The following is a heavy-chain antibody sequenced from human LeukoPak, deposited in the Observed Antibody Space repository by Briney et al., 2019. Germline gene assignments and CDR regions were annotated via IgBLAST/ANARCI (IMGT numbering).Heavy chain of an antibody. J-gene: IGHJ3*02. Sequence: KPSETLSLTCTVSGGSISSYYWSWIRQPPGKGLEWIGYIYYSGSTNYNPSLKSRVTISVDTSKNQFSLKLSSVTAADTAVYYCARDTRDAFDIWGQGAMVTVSS. CDR2: IYYSGST. V-gene: IGHV4-59*01. CDR1: GGSISSYY. CDR3: ARDTRDAFDI.